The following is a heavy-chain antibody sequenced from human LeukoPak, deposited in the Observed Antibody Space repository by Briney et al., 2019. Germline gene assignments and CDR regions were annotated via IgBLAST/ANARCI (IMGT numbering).Heavy chain of an antibody. J-gene: IGHJ5*02. CDR3: ARARGYARFDP. Sequence: GGSLRLSCAASGFTFSSYSMNWVRQAPGKGLEWVANIKQDGSEKYYVDSVRGRFTISRDNAKNSLYLQMNSLRAEDTAVYYCARARGYARFDPWGQGTLVTVSS. D-gene: IGHD2-15*01. CDR2: IKQDGSEK. CDR1: GFTFSSYS. V-gene: IGHV3-7*01.